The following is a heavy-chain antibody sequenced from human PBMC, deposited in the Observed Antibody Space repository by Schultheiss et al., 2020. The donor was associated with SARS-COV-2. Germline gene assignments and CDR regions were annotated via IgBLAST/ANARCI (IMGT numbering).Heavy chain of an antibody. CDR3: ARDRYYGSGLALVY. J-gene: IGHJ4*02. CDR1: GGSISSYY. D-gene: IGHD3-10*01. V-gene: IGHV4-4*07. Sequence: SETLSLTCTVSGGSISSYYWSWIRQPAGKGLEWIGRIYTSGSTNYNPSLKSRVTISVDTSKNQFSLKLSSVTAADTAVYYCARDRYYGSGLALVYWGQGTLVTVSS. CDR2: IYTSGST.